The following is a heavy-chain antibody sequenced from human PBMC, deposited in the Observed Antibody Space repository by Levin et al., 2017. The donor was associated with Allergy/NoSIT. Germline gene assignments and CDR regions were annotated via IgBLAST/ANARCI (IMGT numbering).Heavy chain of an antibody. CDR2: IGASGGST. V-gene: IGHV3-23*01. J-gene: IGHJ4*02. CDR3: AIHSPTADY. Sequence: GESLKISCAASGFTFSRFAMSWVRQAAGKGLEWVSAIGASGGSTYYADSVKGRFTVSRDNSKNTLALQMQSLRAEDTAVYYCAIHSPTADYWGQGALVTVSS. CDR1: GFTFSRFA. D-gene: IGHD4-17*01.